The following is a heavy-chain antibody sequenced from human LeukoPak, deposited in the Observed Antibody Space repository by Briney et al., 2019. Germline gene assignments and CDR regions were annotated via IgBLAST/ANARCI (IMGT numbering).Heavy chain of an antibody. D-gene: IGHD1-26*01. CDR3: ARVWAYSGSYYWEFDY. CDR1: GYTFTSYY. J-gene: IGHJ4*02. V-gene: IGHV1-46*01. CDR2: ISPSGGST. Sequence: ASVKVSCKASGYTFTSYYMHWVRQAPGQGPEWMGVISPSGGSTTYAQKFQGRVTLTRDMSTSTDYLELSSLRSEDTAVYYCARVWAYSGSYYWEFDYWGQGTLVTVSS.